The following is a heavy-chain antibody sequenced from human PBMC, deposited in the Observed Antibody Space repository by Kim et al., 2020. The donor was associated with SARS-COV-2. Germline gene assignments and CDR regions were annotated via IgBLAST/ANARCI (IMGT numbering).Heavy chain of an antibody. CDR2: ISWNSVTM. Sequence: GGSLRLSCTASGFTFDDCAMHWVRLAPGKGLEWVSGISWNSVTMGYADSVKGRFTISRDNAKNSLHLEMNSLRAEDTAFYYCAKDITGYFYDNSGGFDHWGQGTLVTVSS. D-gene: IGHD3-22*01. V-gene: IGHV3-9*01. J-gene: IGHJ4*02. CDR3: AKDITGYFYDNSGGFDH. CDR1: GFTFDDCA.